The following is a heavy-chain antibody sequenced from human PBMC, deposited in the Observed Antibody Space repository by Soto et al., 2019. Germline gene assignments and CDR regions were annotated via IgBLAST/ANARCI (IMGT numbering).Heavy chain of an antibody. J-gene: IGHJ6*02. CDR1: GFTISSYW. CDR3: ARGGTGSGYYYAMDV. Sequence: GGSLRLSCAASGFTISSYWMHWVRQAPGKGLVWVSRINSDGSSTHYADSVKGRFTISRDNAKNTLYLQVNSLKAEDTAVYYCARGGTGSGYYYAMDVWGQGTTVTVSS. D-gene: IGHD3-16*01. V-gene: IGHV3-74*01. CDR2: INSDGSST.